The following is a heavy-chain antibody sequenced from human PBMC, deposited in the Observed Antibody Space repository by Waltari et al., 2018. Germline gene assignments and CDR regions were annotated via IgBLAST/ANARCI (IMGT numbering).Heavy chain of an antibody. J-gene: IGHJ4*02. V-gene: IGHV4-39*02. CDR1: GGSISSSGSY. D-gene: IGHD4-17*01. CDR3: VRDFGDHRTDY. Sequence: QLQLQESGPGLVKSSETLSLTCTVSGGSISSSGSYWGWIRQPPGKGLEWIGTIDYSGNTYYNPSLKSRVTISVDTSKRQFSLKLNSVTAADTAVYYCVRDFGDHRTDYWGQGTLVTVSS. CDR2: IDYSGNT.